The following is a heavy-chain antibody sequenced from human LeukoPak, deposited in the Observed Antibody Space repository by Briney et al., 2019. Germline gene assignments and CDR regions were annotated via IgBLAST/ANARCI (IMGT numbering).Heavy chain of an antibody. D-gene: IGHD3-22*01. CDR3: AMYYYDSSGFYPFGY. Sequence: GGSLRLSCAASGFTFSNYWMSWVRQAPGKGLEWVASIKQDRSEKYYVDSVKGRFTISRDNAQNSLYMQMNSLRDEDTAIYYCAMYYYDSSGFYPFGYWGQGTLVTVSS. CDR2: IKQDRSEK. CDR1: GFTFSNYW. V-gene: IGHV3-7*01. J-gene: IGHJ4*02.